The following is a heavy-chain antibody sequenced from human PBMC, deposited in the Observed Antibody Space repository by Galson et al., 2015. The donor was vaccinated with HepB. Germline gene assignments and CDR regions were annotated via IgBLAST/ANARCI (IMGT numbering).Heavy chain of an antibody. J-gene: IGHJ4*02. CDR3: VAGRFLEGFDY. CDR2: IGTAGDT. D-gene: IGHD3-3*01. V-gene: IGHV3-13*01. Sequence: SLRLSCAASGFTFSSYDMHWVRQATGKGLEWVSAIGTAGDTYYPGSVKGRFTISRENAKNSLYLQMNSLRAGDTAVYYCVAGRFLEGFDYWGQGTLVTVSS. CDR1: GFTFSSYD.